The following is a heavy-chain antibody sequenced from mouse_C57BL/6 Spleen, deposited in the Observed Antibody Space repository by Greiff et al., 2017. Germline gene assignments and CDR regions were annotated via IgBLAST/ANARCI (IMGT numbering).Heavy chain of an antibody. CDR1: GYTFTSYW. D-gene: IGHD2-10*02. CDR2: IDPSDSYT. J-gene: IGHJ3*01. Sequence: QVQLQQPGAELVRPGTSVKLSCKASGYTFTSYWMHWVKQRPGQGLEWIGVIDPSDSYTNYNQKFKGKATLTVDTSSSTAYMQLSSLTSEDSAVYYCASQYGTFAYWGEGTLGTVSA. V-gene: IGHV1-59*01. CDR3: ASQYGTFAY.